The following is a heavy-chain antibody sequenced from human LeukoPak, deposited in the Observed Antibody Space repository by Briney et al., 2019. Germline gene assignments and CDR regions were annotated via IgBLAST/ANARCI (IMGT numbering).Heavy chain of an antibody. CDR1: GYTFTGYY. Sequence: GSVKVSCKASGYTFTGYYMHWVRQAPGQGLEWMGWINGNSGGTNYAQKFQGRVTMTRDTSISTAYMELSRLRSDDTAVYYCARDGVGYYDSSGYYYFQHWGQGTLVTVSS. V-gene: IGHV1-2*02. J-gene: IGHJ1*01. D-gene: IGHD3-22*01. CDR3: ARDGVGYYDSSGYYYFQH. CDR2: INGNSGGT.